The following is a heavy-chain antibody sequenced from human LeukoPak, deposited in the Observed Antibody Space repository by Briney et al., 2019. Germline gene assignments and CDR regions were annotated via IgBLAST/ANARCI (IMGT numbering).Heavy chain of an antibody. D-gene: IGHD3-16*02. CDR2: INPNSGGT. J-gene: IGHJ4*02. Sequence: ASVKVSCKASGHTFTGYYMHWVRQAPGQGLEWMGWINPNSGGTNYAQKLQGRVTMTTDTSTSTAYMELRSLRSDDTAVYYCARDLYYDYVWGSYRTTFDYWGQGTLVTVSS. CDR1: GHTFTGYY. CDR3: ARDLYYDYVWGSYRTTFDY. V-gene: IGHV1-2*02.